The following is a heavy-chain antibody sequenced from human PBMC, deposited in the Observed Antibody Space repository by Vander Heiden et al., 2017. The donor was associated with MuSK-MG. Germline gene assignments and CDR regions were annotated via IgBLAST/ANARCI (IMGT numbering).Heavy chain of an antibody. V-gene: IGHV1-3*01. Sequence: QVQLVQSGAEVKKPGASVKVSCKASGYTFTSYAMHWVRQAPGQWLEWMGWINAGNGNTKYSQKFQGRVTITRDTSASTAYMELSSLRSEDTAVYYCARDLYSSGWYLHDAFDIWGQGTMVTVSS. D-gene: IGHD6-19*01. CDR1: GYTFTSYA. J-gene: IGHJ3*02. CDR3: ARDLYSSGWYLHDAFDI. CDR2: INAGNGNT.